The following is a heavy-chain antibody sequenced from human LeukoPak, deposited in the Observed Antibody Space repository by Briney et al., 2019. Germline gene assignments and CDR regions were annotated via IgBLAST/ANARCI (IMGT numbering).Heavy chain of an antibody. CDR3: VLWLLLTVPQDFQH. CDR1: GYTLTELS. V-gene: IGHV1-24*01. CDR2: FDPEDGET. J-gene: IGHJ1*01. Sequence: ASVKVSCKVSGYTLTELSMHWVRQAPGKGLEWMGGFDPEDGETIYAQKFQGRDMTEDTSTDTAYMELSSLRSEDTAVYYCVLWLLLTVPQDFQHWGQGTLVTVSS. D-gene: IGHD3-22*01.